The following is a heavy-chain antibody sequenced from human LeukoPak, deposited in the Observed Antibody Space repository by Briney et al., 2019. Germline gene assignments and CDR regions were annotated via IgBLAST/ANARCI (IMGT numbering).Heavy chain of an antibody. CDR3: ATNSDYRFEY. J-gene: IGHJ4*02. V-gene: IGHV3-21*01. D-gene: IGHD3-22*01. CDR2: ISGNGVYI. Sequence: GGSLRLSCAASGFSFSSYSMNWVRQAPGKGLEWVSSISGNGVYIFYADSVKGRFTISRDNAKNSLFLQMNSLRDEDTAVYYCATNSDYRFEYWGQGTLVTVSS. CDR1: GFSFSSYS.